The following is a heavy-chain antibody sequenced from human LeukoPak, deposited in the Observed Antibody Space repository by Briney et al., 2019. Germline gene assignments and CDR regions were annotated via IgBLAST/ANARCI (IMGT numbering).Heavy chain of an antibody. J-gene: IGHJ4*02. CDR1: GFTFSSYA. CDR2: ISGSGGST. CDR3: AKTRTSAYYDSSGYYRYYFDY. Sequence: QPGGSLRLSCAASGFTFSSYAMSWVRQAPGKGLEWVSAISGSGGSTYYADSVKGRFTISRDNSKNTLYLQMNSLRAEDTAVYYCAKTRTSAYYDSSGYYRYYFDYWGQGTLVTVSS. D-gene: IGHD3-22*01. V-gene: IGHV3-23*01.